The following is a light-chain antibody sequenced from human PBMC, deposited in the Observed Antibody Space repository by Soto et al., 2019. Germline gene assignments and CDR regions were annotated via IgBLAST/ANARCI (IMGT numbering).Light chain of an antibody. V-gene: IGKV3-11*01. CDR1: QSVSNNF. Sequence: EIVLTQSPGTLSLSPWERATLSCRASQSVSNNFFAWYQQKPGQAPRLLIYDASNRATGIPARFSGSGSGTDFTLTISSLEPEDFAVYYCQQRSNWPLSTFGQGTRLEIK. J-gene: IGKJ5*01. CDR2: DAS. CDR3: QQRSNWPLST.